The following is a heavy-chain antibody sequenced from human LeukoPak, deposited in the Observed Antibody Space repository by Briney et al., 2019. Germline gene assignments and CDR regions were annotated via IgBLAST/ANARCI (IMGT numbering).Heavy chain of an antibody. J-gene: IGHJ4*02. CDR3: ARSTYGDYDLYFDY. V-gene: IGHV1-8*01. D-gene: IGHD4-17*01. Sequence: ASVKVSRKASVYTFTSYDINWVRQATGQGLEWMGWMNPNSGNTGYAQKFQGRVTMTRNTSISTAYMELSSLRSEDTAVYYCARSTYGDYDLYFDYWGQGTLVTVSS. CDR1: VYTFTSYD. CDR2: MNPNSGNT.